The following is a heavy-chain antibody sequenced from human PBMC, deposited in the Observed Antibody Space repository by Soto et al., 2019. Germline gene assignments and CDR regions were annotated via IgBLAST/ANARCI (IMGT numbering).Heavy chain of an antibody. V-gene: IGHV4-31*03. CDR2: VHSTGNT. CDR1: GDSINTFSYF. J-gene: IGHJ4*02. CDR3: ERRGTYYFTY. Sequence: QVQLRESGPGLVEPSQTLSLTCTASGDSINTFSYFWSWIRQHPQKGLEWIGYVHSTGNTYYNPSLESRVTISIDTSENKFSLDLDSLTAADTAVYYGERRGTYYFTYWGQGIRVTVSS. D-gene: IGHD5-12*01.